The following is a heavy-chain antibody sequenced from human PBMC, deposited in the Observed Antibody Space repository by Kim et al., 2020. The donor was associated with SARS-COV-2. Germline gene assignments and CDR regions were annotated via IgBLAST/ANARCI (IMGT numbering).Heavy chain of an antibody. V-gene: IGHV3-73*01. J-gene: IGHJ6*02. D-gene: IGHD3-22*01. CDR3: TSDSSGYFSFPYGMDV. Sequence: SVKGRFTISRDDSKNTAYLQMNSLKTEDTAVYYFTSDSSGYFSFPYGMDVWGQGTTVTVSS.